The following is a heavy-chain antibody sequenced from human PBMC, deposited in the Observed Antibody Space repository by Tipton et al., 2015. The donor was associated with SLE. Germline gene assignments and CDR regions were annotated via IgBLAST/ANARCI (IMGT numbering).Heavy chain of an antibody. J-gene: IGHJ6*03. Sequence: LRLSCAVYGGSFSGYYWSWICQPPGKGLEWIGEINHSGSTNYNPSLKSRVTISVDTSKNQFSLKLSSVTAADTAVYYCARLTIFGVVIIGNYYYYMDVWGKGTTVTVSS. CDR3: ARLTIFGVVIIGNYYYYMDV. CDR1: GGSFSGYY. CDR2: INHSGST. V-gene: IGHV4-34*01. D-gene: IGHD3-3*01.